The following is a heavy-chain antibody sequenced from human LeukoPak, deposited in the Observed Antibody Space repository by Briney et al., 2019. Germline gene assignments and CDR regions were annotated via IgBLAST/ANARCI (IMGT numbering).Heavy chain of an antibody. CDR3: AKDPNSGYCSGGSCYLEYFQH. D-gene: IGHD2-15*01. Sequence: PGGSLRLSCAASGFTFSSYAMSWVRQAPGKGLEWVSAISGSGSSTYYADSVKGRFTISRDNSKNTLYLQMNSLRAEDTAVYYCAKDPNSGYCSGGSCYLEYFQHWGQGTLVTVSS. CDR2: ISGSGSST. V-gene: IGHV3-23*01. J-gene: IGHJ1*01. CDR1: GFTFSSYA.